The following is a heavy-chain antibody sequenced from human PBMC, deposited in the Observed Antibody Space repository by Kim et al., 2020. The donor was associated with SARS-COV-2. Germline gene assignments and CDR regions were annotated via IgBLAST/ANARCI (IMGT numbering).Heavy chain of an antibody. CDR1: GYTFTSYD. CDR2: MNPNSGNT. V-gene: IGHV1-8*01. CDR3: ARGVRYFVWFTRSGYYYYMDV. D-gene: IGHD3-9*01. J-gene: IGHJ6*03. Sequence: ASVKVSCKASGYTFTSYDINWVRQATGQGLEWMGWMNPNSGNTGYAQKFQGRVTMTRNTSISTAYMELSSLRSEDTAVYYCARGVRYFVWFTRSGYYYYMDVWGKGTTVTVSS.